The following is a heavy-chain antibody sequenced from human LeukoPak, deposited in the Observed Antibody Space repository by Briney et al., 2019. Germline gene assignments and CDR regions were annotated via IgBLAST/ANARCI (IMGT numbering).Heavy chain of an antibody. CDR2: MIPNSGKT. D-gene: IGHD2-2*01. J-gene: IGHJ5*02. CDR1: GYTFTSYD. CDR3: ARGRYCTSTSCSNWFDP. Sequence: ASVKVSCKASGYTFTSYDINWVRQATGQGLEWMGWMIPNSGKTGYAQKFQGRVTVTRNTSISTVYMELSSLRSEDTAVYYCARGRYCTSTSCSNWFDPWGQGTLVTVSS. V-gene: IGHV1-8*01.